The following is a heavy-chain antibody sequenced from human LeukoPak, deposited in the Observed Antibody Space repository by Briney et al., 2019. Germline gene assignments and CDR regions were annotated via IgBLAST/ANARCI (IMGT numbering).Heavy chain of an antibody. CDR2: IYYSGST. CDR1: GGSISSGGYY. Sequence: SETLSLTCTVSGGSISSGGYYWRWIRQHPGEGLVWIGYIYYSGSTYYNPSLKSRVTISVDTSKNQFSLKLSSVTAADTAVYYCARSYCSSTSCSPYYYYYMDVWGKGTTVTVSS. J-gene: IGHJ6*03. D-gene: IGHD2-2*01. CDR3: ARSYCSSTSCSPYYYYYMDV. V-gene: IGHV4-31*03.